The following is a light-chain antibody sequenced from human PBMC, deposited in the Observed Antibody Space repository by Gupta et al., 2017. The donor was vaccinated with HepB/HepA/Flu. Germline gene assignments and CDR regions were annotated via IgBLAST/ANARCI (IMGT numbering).Light chain of an antibody. CDR1: HDIRRY. J-gene: IGKJ3*01. CDR2: AAS. CDR3: QQSYDFPYT. V-gene: IGKV1-9*01. Sequence: DLQWTQPPSFLSASVGDSVTITCRASHDIRRYLAWYQQGPGKAPNLLIYAASTLQRGVPSRFSGSGSGTEFTLTLSCPQPEDSATYYCQQSYDFPYTLGHGTPVDIK.